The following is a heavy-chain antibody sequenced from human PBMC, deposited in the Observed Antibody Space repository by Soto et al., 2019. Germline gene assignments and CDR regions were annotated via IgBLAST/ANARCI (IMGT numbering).Heavy chain of an antibody. CDR3: ARGRIQLRGYFDY. J-gene: IGHJ4*02. D-gene: IGHD5-18*01. CDR1: GGSFSGYY. Sequence: SETLSLTCAVYGGSFSGYYWSWIRQPPGKGLEWIGEINHSGSTNYNPSIKSRVTISVDTSKNQFSLKLSSVTAADTAVYYCARGRIQLRGYFDYWGQGTLVTVSS. CDR2: INHSGST. V-gene: IGHV4-34*01.